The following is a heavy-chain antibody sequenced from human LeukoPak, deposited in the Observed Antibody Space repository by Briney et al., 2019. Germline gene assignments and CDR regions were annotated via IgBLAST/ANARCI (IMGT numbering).Heavy chain of an antibody. CDR2: INHSGST. CDR1: DGSFSGYY. CDR3: ARGGLGWAEQWLVQEQNWFDP. V-gene: IGHV4-34*01. Sequence: PSETLSLTCAVYDGSFSGYYWSWIRQPPGKGLEWIGEINHSGSTNYNPSLKSRVTISVDTSKNQFSLKLSSVTAADTAVYYCARGGLGWAEQWLVQEQNWFDPWGQGTLVTVSS. D-gene: IGHD6-19*01. J-gene: IGHJ5*02.